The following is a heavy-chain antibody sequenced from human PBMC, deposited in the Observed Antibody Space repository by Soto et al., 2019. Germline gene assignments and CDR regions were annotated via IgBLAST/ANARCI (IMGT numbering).Heavy chain of an antibody. CDR2: INPSGGST. J-gene: IGHJ4*02. V-gene: IGHV1-46*01. CDR1: GYTFTSYY. CDR3: ARDLILGYYDSSGYYPPWSLYY. Sequence: ASVKVSCKASGYTFTSYYMLWVRQAPGQGLEWMGIINPSGGSTSYAQKFQGRVTITRDTSTSTVYMELSSLRSEDTAVYYCARDLILGYYDSSGYYPPWSLYYWGQGTRVTVSS. D-gene: IGHD3-22*01.